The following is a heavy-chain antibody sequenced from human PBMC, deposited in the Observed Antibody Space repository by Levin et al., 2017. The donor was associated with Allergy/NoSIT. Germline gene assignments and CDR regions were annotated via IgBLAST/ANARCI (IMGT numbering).Heavy chain of an antibody. D-gene: IGHD3-22*01. V-gene: IGHV3-21*01. CDR3: ATYYDRSGSYYNDF. J-gene: IGHJ4*02. Sequence: GGSLRLSCAASGFTFSIYSMTWVRQAPGKGLEWVSTIRGRSSDTYYADSVRGRFTISRDNAENSLCLQMNSLRADDTAEYYCATYYDRSGSYYNDFWGQGTLVTVSS. CDR1: GFTFSIYS. CDR2: IRGRSSDT.